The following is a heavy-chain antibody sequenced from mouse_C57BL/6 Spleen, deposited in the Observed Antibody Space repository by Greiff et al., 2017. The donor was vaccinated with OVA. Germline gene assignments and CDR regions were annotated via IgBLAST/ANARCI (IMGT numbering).Heavy chain of an antibody. V-gene: IGHV14-3*01. Sequence: VQLKESVAELVRPGASVKLSCTASGFNIKNTYMHWVKQRPEQGLEWIGRIDPANGNTKYAPKFQGKATITADTSSNTAYLQLSSLTSEDTAIYYCASLQLGRWYFDVWGTGTTVTVSS. D-gene: IGHD4-1*02. CDR2: IDPANGNT. J-gene: IGHJ1*03. CDR1: GFNIKNTY. CDR3: ASLQLGRWYFDV.